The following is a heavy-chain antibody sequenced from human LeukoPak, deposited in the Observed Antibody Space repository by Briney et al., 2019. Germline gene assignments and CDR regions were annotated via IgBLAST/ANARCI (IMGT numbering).Heavy chain of an antibody. D-gene: IGHD5-12*01. CDR2: IYYSGRT. CDR3: ARGNIVATIDY. V-gene: IGHV4-30-4*07. Sequence: SQTLSLTCTVPGGSISSGGYSWNWIRQPPGKGLEWIGYIYYSGRTYYNPSLKSRVTISVDTSKNHFSLKLSSVTAADTAMYYCARGNIVATIDYWGQGTLVTVSS. J-gene: IGHJ4*02. CDR1: GGSISSGGYS.